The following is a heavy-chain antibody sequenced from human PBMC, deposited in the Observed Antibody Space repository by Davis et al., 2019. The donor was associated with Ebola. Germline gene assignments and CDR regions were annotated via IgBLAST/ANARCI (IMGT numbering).Heavy chain of an antibody. Sequence: ASVKVSCKASGYTFTGYYMHWVRQAPGQGLEWMGRINPNSGGTNYAQKFQGRVTMTRDTSISTAYMELSRLRSDDTAAYYCARVGTTVTTDDYWGQGTLVTVSS. CDR3: ARVGTTVTTDDY. CDR2: INPNSGGT. J-gene: IGHJ4*02. CDR1: GYTFTGYY. D-gene: IGHD4-17*01. V-gene: IGHV1-2*06.